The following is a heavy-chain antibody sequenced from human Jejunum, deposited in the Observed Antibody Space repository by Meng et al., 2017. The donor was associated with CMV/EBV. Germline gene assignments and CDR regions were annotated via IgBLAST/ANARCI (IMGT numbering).Heavy chain of an antibody. V-gene: IGHV3-30*02. J-gene: IGHJ6*02. D-gene: IGHD1-26*01. Sequence: FTAFPLPCVRPAPRKCLAWVAFTLSYRDNTYYPDSLKGRFTISKDNSTNMLFLQMTSLRPEDTAVYYCANFPSSAYYTGMDIWGQGTTVTVSS. CDR2: TLSYRDNT. CDR1: FTAFP. CDR3: ANFPSSAYYTGMDI.